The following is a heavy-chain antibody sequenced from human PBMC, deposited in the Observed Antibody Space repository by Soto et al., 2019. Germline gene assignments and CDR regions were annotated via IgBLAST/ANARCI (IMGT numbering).Heavy chain of an antibody. CDR2: IYYSGST. CDR3: ARDGEYFDD. J-gene: IGHJ4*02. V-gene: IGHV4-30-4*01. CDR1: GGSISSGYYY. D-gene: IGHD7-27*01. Sequence: PXETLSLTFTVSGGSISSGYYYWSWIRQPPGKGLEWIGYIYYSGSTYYNPSLKSRVTISVDTSKNQLSLKLSSVTAADTAVYYCARDGEYFDDWGQGTLVTVSS.